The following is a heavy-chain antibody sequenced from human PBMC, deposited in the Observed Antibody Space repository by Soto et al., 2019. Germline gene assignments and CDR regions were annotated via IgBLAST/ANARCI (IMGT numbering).Heavy chain of an antibody. CDR2: IYHSGST. Sequence: NPSETLSLTCAVSGGSISSSNWWSWVRQPPGKGLEWIGEIYHSGSTNYNPSLKSRVTISVDKSKNQFSLKLSSVTAADTAVYYCARDGRGQTRDFWSGYHDYYYYDMDVWGQGTTVTVSS. CDR1: GGSISSSNW. V-gene: IGHV4-4*02. J-gene: IGHJ6*02. CDR3: ARDGRGQTRDFWSGYHDYYYYDMDV. D-gene: IGHD3-3*01.